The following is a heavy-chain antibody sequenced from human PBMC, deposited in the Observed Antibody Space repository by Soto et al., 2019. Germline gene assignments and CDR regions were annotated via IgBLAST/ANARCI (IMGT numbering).Heavy chain of an antibody. CDR1: GYSFTSYW. CDR3: ARPYCSGGSCYSAGDYYGMDV. V-gene: IGHV5-51*01. J-gene: IGHJ6*02. Sequence: GESLKISCKGSGYSFTSYWIGWVRQMPGKGLEWMGIIYPGDSDTRYSPSFQGQVTISADKSISTAYLQWSSLKASDTAMYYCARPYCSGGSCYSAGDYYGMDVWGQGTTVTVSS. D-gene: IGHD2-15*01. CDR2: IYPGDSDT.